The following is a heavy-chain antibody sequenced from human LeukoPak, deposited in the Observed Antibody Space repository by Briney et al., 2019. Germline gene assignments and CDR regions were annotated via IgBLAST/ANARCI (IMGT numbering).Heavy chain of an antibody. CDR2: SYYSGST. CDR3: VRLFRIFGVETYDY. J-gene: IGHJ4*02. Sequence: SETLSLTCTVSGGSISSYYWSWIRQPPGKGLEWIGYSYYSGSTNYNPSLKSRVTISVDTSKNQFPLKLSSVTAADTAVYYCVRLFRIFGVETYDYWGQGTLVTVSS. CDR1: GGSISSYY. V-gene: IGHV4-59*01. D-gene: IGHD3-3*01.